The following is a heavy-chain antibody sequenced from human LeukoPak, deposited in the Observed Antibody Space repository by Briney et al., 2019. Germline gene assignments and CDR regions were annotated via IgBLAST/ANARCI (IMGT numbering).Heavy chain of an antibody. V-gene: IGHV3-23*01. CDR2: ISGSGGST. CDR1: GLAMSGDV. CDR3: AKDSSSWYSIFDY. Sequence: AGAGLAMSGDVGGWRSMAQRKGLEWVSAISGSGGSTYYADSVKGRFTISRDNSKNTLYLQMNSLRAEDTAVYYCAKDSSSWYSIFDYWGQGTLVTVSS. J-gene: IGHJ4*02. D-gene: IGHD6-13*01.